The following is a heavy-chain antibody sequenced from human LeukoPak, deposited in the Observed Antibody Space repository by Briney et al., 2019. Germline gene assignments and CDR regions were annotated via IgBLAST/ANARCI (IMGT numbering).Heavy chain of an antibody. CDR2: IKEDGSEK. J-gene: IGHJ6*02. CDR3: ARGGGLDV. Sequence: GGSLRLSCAGSGFVFSSFWMHWVRQAPGEGLEWVADIKEDGSEKYYMDSVKGRFTISRDNAKNSLYLQMNSLKAEDTAVYFCARGGGLDVWGQGATVTVSS. CDR1: GFVFSSFW. D-gene: IGHD3-16*01. V-gene: IGHV3-7*03.